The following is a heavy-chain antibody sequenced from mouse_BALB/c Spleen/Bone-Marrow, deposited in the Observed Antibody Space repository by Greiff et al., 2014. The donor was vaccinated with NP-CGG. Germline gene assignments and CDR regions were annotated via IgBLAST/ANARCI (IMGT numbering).Heavy chain of an antibody. Sequence: QVQLQQSGPELVKPGASVKMSCKASGYTFTSYYIHWVKQRPEQGLEWIGWIYPGDGSTKYNEKFKGKTTLTADKSSSTAYMLLSSLTSEDSAIYFCARYYRYYFDYWGQGTTLTASS. CDR1: GYTFTSYY. CDR3: ARYYRYYFDY. CDR2: IYPGDGST. J-gene: IGHJ2*01. D-gene: IGHD2-14*01. V-gene: IGHV1S56*01.